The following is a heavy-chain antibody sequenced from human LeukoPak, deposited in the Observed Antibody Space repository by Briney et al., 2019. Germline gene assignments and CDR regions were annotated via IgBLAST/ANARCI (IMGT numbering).Heavy chain of an antibody. J-gene: IGHJ4*02. CDR1: GFTFNNYA. V-gene: IGHV3-23*01. Sequence: PGGSLRLSCAASGFTFNNYAMSWVRQAPGKGLEWVSAISGSDAGTYYADSVKGRFTISRENSKNTLYLQMNSLRAEDTAVYYCAKDLHYVFDYWGQGTLVTVSS. D-gene: IGHD3-16*01. CDR2: ISGSDAGT. CDR3: AKDLHYVFDY.